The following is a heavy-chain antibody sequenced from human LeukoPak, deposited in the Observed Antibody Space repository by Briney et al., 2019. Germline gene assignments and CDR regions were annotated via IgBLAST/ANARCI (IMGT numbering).Heavy chain of an antibody. CDR2: INAGNGNT. J-gene: IGHJ6*02. CDR1: GYTFTIYA. CDR3: ARVGVAGTFYYGMDV. V-gene: IGHV1-3*01. Sequence: ASVKVSCKASGYTFTIYAMHWVRQAPGQRLEWMGWINAGNGNTKYSQKFQGRVTITRDTSASTAYMELSSLRSEDTAVYYCARVGVAGTFYYGMDVWGQGTTVTVSS. D-gene: IGHD6-19*01.